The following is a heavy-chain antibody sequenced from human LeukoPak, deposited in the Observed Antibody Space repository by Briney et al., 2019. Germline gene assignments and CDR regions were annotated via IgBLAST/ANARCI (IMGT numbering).Heavy chain of an antibody. V-gene: IGHV4-59*02. CDR1: GGSVSNYY. CDR2: IYYTET. J-gene: IGHJ4*02. CDR3: ATRKLGNDY. D-gene: IGHD7-27*01. Sequence: DPSETLSLTCTVSGGSVSNYYWSWIRQSPGKGLEWIGYIYYTETSYNPSLKSRVTILADTSKNQFSLKLYSVTAADTAVYYCATRKLGNDYWGQGTLVTVSS.